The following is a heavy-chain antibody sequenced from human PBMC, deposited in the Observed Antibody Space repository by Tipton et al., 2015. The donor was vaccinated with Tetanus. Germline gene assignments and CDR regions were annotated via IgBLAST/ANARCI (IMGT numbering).Heavy chain of an antibody. D-gene: IGHD3-10*01. Sequence: SLRLSCTTSGLFFKNAWMNWVRQAPGKGLEWVGRIKSKTDGGTTDYAASVKDRFSFSRDDSKITLFLQINSRKTEDTAAYYCTTSGIEGSGSRVGDWGRGTLVTVSS. CDR2: IKSKTDGGTT. V-gene: IGHV3-15*07. CDR1: GLFFKNAW. CDR3: TTSGIEGSGSRVGD. J-gene: IGHJ4*02.